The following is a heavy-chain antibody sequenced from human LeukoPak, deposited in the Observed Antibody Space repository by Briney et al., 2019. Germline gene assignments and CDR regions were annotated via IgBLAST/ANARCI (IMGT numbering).Heavy chain of an antibody. CDR3: ARGGYDILTGARTYNWFDP. Sequence: SETLSLTCTVSGGSISSSSYYWSWIRQPPGKGLEWIGYIYYSGSTNYNPSLKSRVTISVDTSKNQFSLKLSSVTAADTAVYYCARGGYDILTGARTYNWFDPWGQGTLVTVSS. J-gene: IGHJ5*02. CDR2: IYYSGST. D-gene: IGHD3-9*01. V-gene: IGHV4-61*01. CDR1: GGSISSSSYY.